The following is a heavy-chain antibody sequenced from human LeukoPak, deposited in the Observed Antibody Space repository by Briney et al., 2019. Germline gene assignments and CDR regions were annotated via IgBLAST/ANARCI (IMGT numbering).Heavy chain of an antibody. CDR3: ARQGTGKDLIGPYYYYMDV. CDR1: GGSISSSSYY. J-gene: IGHJ6*03. Sequence: PSETLSLTCTVSGGSISSSSYYWGWIRQPPGKGLEWIGSIYYSGSTYYNPSLKSRVTISVDTSKNQFSLKLSSVTAADTAVYYCARQGTGKDLIGPYYYYMDVWGRGTTVTISS. V-gene: IGHV4-39*01. CDR2: IYYSGST. D-gene: IGHD1-1*01.